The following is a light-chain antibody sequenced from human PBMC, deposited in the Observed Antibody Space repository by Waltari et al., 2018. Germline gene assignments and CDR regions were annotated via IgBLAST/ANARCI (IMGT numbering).Light chain of an antibody. CDR3: QQYGSSPFT. Sequence: EIVLTQSPGTLSLSSGERATLSCRASQSVSSSYLAWYQQKPGQAPRLLIYGASSSATGIPDRFRVSGSGTDFTLTISRLEPEDFAVYYCQQYGSSPFTFGPGTKVDIK. CDR2: GAS. CDR1: QSVSSSY. V-gene: IGKV3-20*01. J-gene: IGKJ3*01.